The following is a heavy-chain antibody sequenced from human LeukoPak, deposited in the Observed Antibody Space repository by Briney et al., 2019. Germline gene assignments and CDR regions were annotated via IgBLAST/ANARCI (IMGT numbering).Heavy chain of an antibody. Sequence: KPSETLSLTCTVSDSSISSYYWSWIRQPPGKGLEWIGNIYYSGSTNYDPSLKSRVTMSVDTSKNQFSLKLSSVTAADTAVYYCARDRWLQAVRGKVWFDPWGQGTLVTVSS. D-gene: IGHD3-10*01. CDR1: DSSISSYY. V-gene: IGHV4-59*12. CDR2: IYYSGST. J-gene: IGHJ5*02. CDR3: ARDRWLQAVRGKVWFDP.